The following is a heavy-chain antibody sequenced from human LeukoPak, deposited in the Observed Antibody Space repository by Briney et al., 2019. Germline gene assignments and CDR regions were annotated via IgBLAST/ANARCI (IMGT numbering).Heavy chain of an antibody. CDR3: ARWVTTIDY. J-gene: IGHJ4*02. CDR1: GFTFSSYS. CDR2: ISGSSSYI. Sequence: GGSLRLSCAASGFTFSSYSMNWVRQAPGKGLEWVSSISGSSSYIYYADSVKGRFTISRDNAKNSLYLQMNSLRAEDTAVYYCARWVTTIDYWGQGTLVTVSS. V-gene: IGHV3-21*01. D-gene: IGHD4-17*01.